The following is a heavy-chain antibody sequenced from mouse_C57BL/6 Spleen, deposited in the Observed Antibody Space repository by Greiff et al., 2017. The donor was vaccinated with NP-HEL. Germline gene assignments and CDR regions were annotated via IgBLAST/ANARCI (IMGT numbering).Heavy chain of an antibody. D-gene: IGHD2-3*01. CDR1: GYTFTDYY. CDR3: ASAHDGYYTSYSDV. CDR2: INPNNGGT. V-gene: IGHV1-26*01. J-gene: IGHJ1*03. Sequence: EVQLQQSGPELVKPGASVKISCKASGYTFTDYYMNWVKQSHGKSLEWIGDINPNNGGTSYNQKFKGKATLTVDKSSSTAYMELRSLTSEDSAVYYCASAHDGYYTSYSDVWGTGTTVTVSP.